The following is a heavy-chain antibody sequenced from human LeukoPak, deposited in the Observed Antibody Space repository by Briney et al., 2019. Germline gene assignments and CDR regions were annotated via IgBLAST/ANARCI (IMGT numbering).Heavy chain of an antibody. Sequence: SETLSLTCTVSGGSISSSSYYWGWIRQPPGKGLEWIGSIYYSGSTYYNPSLKSRVTISVDTSKNQFSLKLSSVTAADTAVYYCARDRRYSGHDLFDYWGQGTLVTVSS. J-gene: IGHJ4*02. D-gene: IGHD5-12*01. V-gene: IGHV4-39*02. CDR3: ARDRRYSGHDLFDY. CDR1: GGSISSSSYY. CDR2: IYYSGST.